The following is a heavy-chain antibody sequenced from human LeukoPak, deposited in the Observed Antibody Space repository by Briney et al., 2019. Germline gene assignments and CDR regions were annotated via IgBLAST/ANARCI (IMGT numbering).Heavy chain of an antibody. CDR2: TYYRFKWNY. CDR3: AREPDYYDHTGFHPRYLDS. D-gene: IGHD3-22*01. CDR1: GDSVSGSNGA. J-gene: IGHJ4*02. V-gene: IGHV6-1*01. Sequence: SQTLSLTCVLSGDSVSGSNGAWNWIRQSPSRGLEWLGRTYYRFKWNYATPVSVKSRITINPDTSKNQFSLQLNSVTPEDTAVYYCAREPDYYDHTGFHPRYLDSWGQGALVSVSS.